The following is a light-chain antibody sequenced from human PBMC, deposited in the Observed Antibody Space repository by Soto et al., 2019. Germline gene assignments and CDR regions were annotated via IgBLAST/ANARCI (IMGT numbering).Light chain of an antibody. Sequence: DIQMTQSPSSLSASAGDRVTITCRASQNITNHLNWYQQKPGKAPNLLIHAASSLQSGVPPRFSGSGSGTDFTLSISSLQPEDFTTYYCQQSYSTPITFGQGTRLDI. CDR2: AAS. CDR3: QQSYSTPIT. CDR1: QNITNH. V-gene: IGKV1-39*01. J-gene: IGKJ5*01.